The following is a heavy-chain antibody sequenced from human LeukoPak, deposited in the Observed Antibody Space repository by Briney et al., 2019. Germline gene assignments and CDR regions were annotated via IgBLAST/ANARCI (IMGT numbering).Heavy chain of an antibody. CDR2: MNPNSGNT. J-gene: IGHJ5*02. V-gene: IGHV1-8*03. CDR1: GYTFTSYD. CDR3: ARAPKITMVRGDYWFDP. Sequence: ASVKVSCKASGYTFTSYDINWVRQATGQGLEWMGWMNPNSGNTGYAQKFQGRVTITRNTSISTAYMELSSLRSEDTAVYYCARAPKITMVRGDYWFDPWGQGTLVTVSS. D-gene: IGHD3-10*01.